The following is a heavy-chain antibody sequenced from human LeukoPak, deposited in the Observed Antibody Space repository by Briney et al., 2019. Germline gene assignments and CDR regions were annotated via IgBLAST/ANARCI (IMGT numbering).Heavy chain of an antibody. CDR3: ARITHIVVVTDWYFDL. CDR2: IYYSGST. V-gene: IGHV4-59*08. J-gene: IGHJ2*01. D-gene: IGHD2-21*02. Sequence: SETLSLTCTVSGGSISSYYWSWVRQPPGKGLEWIGYIYYSGSTNHNPSLKSRVTISVDTSKNQFSLKLSSVTAADTAVYYCARITHIVVVTDWYFDLWGRGTLVTVSS. CDR1: GGSISSYY.